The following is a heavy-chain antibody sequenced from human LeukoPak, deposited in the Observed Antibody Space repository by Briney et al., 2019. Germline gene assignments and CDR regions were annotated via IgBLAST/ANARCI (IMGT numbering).Heavy chain of an antibody. CDR3: ARDVAYYYDSSGYSDY. Sequence: ASVKVPCKASGGTFSSYAISWVRQAPGQGLEWMGRIIPILGIANYAQKFQGRVTITADKSTSTAYMELSSLRSEDTAVYYCARDVAYYYDSSGYSDYWGRGTLVTVSS. CDR1: GGTFSSYA. D-gene: IGHD3-22*01. CDR2: IIPILGIA. J-gene: IGHJ4*02. V-gene: IGHV1-69*04.